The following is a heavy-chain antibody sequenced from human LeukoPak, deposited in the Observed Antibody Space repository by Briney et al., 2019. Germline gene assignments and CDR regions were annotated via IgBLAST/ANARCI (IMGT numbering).Heavy chain of an antibody. CDR3: ARVFGVRGVIGRIDP. J-gene: IGHJ5*02. D-gene: IGHD3-10*01. Sequence: PSETLSLTCAVSGGSISSGGYSWSWIRQPPGKGLEWIGYIYHSGSTYYNPSLKSRVTISVDRSKNQFSLKLSSVTAADTAVYYCARVFGVRGVIGRIDPWGQGTLVTVSS. CDR2: IYHSGST. CDR1: GGSISSGGYS. V-gene: IGHV4-30-2*01.